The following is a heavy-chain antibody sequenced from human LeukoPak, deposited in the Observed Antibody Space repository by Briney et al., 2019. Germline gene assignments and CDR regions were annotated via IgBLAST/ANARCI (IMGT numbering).Heavy chain of an antibody. J-gene: IGHJ3*01. V-gene: IGHV4-59*01. CDR1: GGSIRNYY. CDR2: IYYSGST. D-gene: IGHD1-26*01. Sequence: PSETLSLTCNVSGGSIRNYYWNWIRQPPGKGLEWIGHIYYSGSTNYNPSLKGRVTISVDTSKKQFSLKVTSVTAADTAVYYFARASWETLTAFDVWGRGTMATVSS. CDR3: ARASWETLTAFDV.